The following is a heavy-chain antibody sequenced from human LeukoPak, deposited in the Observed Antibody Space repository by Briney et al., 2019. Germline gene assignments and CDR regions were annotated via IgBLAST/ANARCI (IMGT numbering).Heavy chain of an antibody. Sequence: GGSLRLSCAASGFTFSSYAMSWVRQAPGKGLEWVSAISRSGGSTYYADSVRGRFTISRDSSKNTLYLQMNSLRAEDTAVYYCAKGIQWELPIDYWGQGTLVTVSS. V-gene: IGHV3-23*01. CDR2: ISRSGGST. J-gene: IGHJ4*02. D-gene: IGHD4-23*01. CDR3: AKGIQWELPIDY. CDR1: GFTFSSYA.